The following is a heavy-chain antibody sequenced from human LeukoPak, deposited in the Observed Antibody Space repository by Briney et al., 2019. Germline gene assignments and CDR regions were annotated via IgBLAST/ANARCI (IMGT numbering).Heavy chain of an antibody. CDR2: ISSGSSYM. CDR1: GFTFSSYT. CDR3: ARVSGTSRYS. J-gene: IGHJ4*02. V-gene: IGHV3-21*06. D-gene: IGHD5-12*01. Sequence: GGSLRLSCAASGFTFSSYTMNWVRQSPGKGLEWVSSISSGSSYMFYADSVKGRFTISRDNAKSSLYLQMNSLRAEDTAVYYCARVSGTSRYSWGQGTLVTVSS.